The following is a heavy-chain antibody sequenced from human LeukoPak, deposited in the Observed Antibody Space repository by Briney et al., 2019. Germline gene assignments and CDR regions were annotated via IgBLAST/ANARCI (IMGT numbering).Heavy chain of an antibody. J-gene: IGHJ4*02. CDR3: ATLERNYYGSGKGVDY. CDR2: ISGSGGST. V-gene: IGHV3-23*01. Sequence: GGSLRLSCAASGFTFSSYAMSWVRQAPGKGLEWVSAISGSGGSTYYADSVKGRFTISRDNSKNTLYLQMNSLRAEDTAVYYCATLERNYYGSGKGVDYWGQGTLDTVSS. D-gene: IGHD3-10*01. CDR1: GFTFSSYA.